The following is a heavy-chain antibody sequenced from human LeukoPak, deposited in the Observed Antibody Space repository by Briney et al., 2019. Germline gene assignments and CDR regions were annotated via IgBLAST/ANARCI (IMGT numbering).Heavy chain of an antibody. D-gene: IGHD4-17*01. CDR2: IKQDGSEK. Sequence: SGGSLRLSCAASGITFKSLWMNWVRQAPGKRLEWVANIKQDGSEKNYVDSVKGRFTISRDNAKNSLFLQMNSLRAEDTAVYYCARTYAGNFDYWGQGTLVTVSS. CDR1: GITFKSLW. V-gene: IGHV3-7*05. J-gene: IGHJ4*02. CDR3: ARTYAGNFDY.